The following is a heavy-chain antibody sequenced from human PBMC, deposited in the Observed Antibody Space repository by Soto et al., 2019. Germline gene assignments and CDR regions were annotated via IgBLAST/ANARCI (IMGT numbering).Heavy chain of an antibody. D-gene: IGHD6-6*01. Sequence: SVKVSCKXSGGTFSSYAISWARQAPGQGLEWMGGIIPIFGTANYAQKFQGRVTITADKSTSTAYMELSSLRSEDTAVYYCARAPRRSSSSLRRLVYYGMDVWGQGTTVTVSS. J-gene: IGHJ6*02. V-gene: IGHV1-69*06. CDR3: ARAPRRSSSSLRRLVYYGMDV. CDR1: GGTFSSYA. CDR2: IIPIFGTA.